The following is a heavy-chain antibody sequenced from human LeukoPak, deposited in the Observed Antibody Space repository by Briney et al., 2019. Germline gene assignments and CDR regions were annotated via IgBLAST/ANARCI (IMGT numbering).Heavy chain of an antibody. J-gene: IGHJ4*02. Sequence: GRSLRLSCEASGFTFSSYAMHWVRQAPGKGLEWVAVISYDGSNKYYADSVKGRFTISRDNSKNTLYLQMNSLRAEDTAVYYCARDKLVTIFDYWGQGTLVTVSS. CDR2: ISYDGSNK. CDR1: GFTFSSYA. D-gene: IGHD3-9*01. V-gene: IGHV3-30-3*01. CDR3: ARDKLVTIFDY.